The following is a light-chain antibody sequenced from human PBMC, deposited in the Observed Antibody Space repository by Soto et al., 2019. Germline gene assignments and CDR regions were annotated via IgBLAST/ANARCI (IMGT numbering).Light chain of an antibody. J-gene: IGKJ4*01. CDR1: QSVSSSY. CDR3: QQYDTSPLT. V-gene: IGKV3-20*01. CDR2: GAS. Sequence: EIVLTQSPGTLSLSPGERATLSCRASQSVSSSYLAWYQHKPGQAPRLLNYGASSRATGIPDRFSGSGSGTDFTLTISRLEPEDFAVYYCQQYDTSPLTFGGGTKVEIK.